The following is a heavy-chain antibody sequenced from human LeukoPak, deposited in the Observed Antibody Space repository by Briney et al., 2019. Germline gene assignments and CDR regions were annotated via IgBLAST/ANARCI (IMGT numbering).Heavy chain of an antibody. D-gene: IGHD2-8*02. Sequence: PGGSLRLSCAASGFTVSSNYMSWVRQAPGKGLMWVSRIDTDGSNTNYADSVEGRFTTSRDNAKNTLYLQMNSLRAEDTAVYYCARGLLGIDFWGQGTLVTVSS. CDR2: IDTDGSNT. J-gene: IGHJ4*02. CDR1: GFTVSSNY. CDR3: ARGLLGIDF. V-gene: IGHV3-74*01.